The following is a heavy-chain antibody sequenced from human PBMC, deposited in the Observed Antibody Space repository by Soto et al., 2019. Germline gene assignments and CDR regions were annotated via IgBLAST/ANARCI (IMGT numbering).Heavy chain of an antibody. CDR1: GDSFSNYY. V-gene: IGHV4-4*07. J-gene: IGHJ5*02. D-gene: IGHD2-2*01. Sequence: PSETLSLTCTVSGDSFSNYYCNWVRKSAGKGLEWIGRIYPTGSTTYNPSLKSRLTMSVDTSKNQFSLRLTSMTAADTAVYYCATGWSEVVPGAMDTWGQGTMVTVYS. CDR2: IYPTGST. CDR3: ATGWSEVVPGAMDT.